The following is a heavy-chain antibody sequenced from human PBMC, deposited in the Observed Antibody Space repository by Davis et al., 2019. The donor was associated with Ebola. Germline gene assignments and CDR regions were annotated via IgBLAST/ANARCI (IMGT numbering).Heavy chain of an antibody. D-gene: IGHD2-2*01. CDR3: ARLSYQLPVDY. CDR1: GFTFSTYW. V-gene: IGHV3-74*01. Sequence: PGGSLRLSCAASGFTFSTYWMHWVRQAPGKGLVWVSGIHSDGSTTKYADSVKGRFTISRDNAKNTLYLQMNSLRAEDTAVYYCARLSYQLPVDYWGQGTLVTVSS. J-gene: IGHJ4*02. CDR2: IHSDGSTT.